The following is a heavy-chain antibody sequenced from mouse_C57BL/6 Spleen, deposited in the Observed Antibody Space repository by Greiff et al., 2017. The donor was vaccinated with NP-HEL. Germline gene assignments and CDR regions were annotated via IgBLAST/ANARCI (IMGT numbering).Heavy chain of an antibody. V-gene: IGHV1-69*01. CDR1: GYTFTSYW. CDR3: ARNGYEEGLDY. J-gene: IGHJ2*01. Sequence: VQLQQPGAELVMPGASVKLSCKASGYTFTSYWMHWVKQRPGQGLEWIGEIDPSDSYTNYNQKFKGKSTLTVDKSSSTAYMQLSSLTSEDSAVYYCARNGYEEGLDYWGQGTTLTVSS. D-gene: IGHD2-2*01. CDR2: IDPSDSYT.